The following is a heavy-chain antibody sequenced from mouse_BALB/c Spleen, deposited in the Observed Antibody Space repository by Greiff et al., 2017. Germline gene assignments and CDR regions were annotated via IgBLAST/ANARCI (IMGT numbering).Heavy chain of an antibody. D-gene: IGHD3-1*01. Sequence: QVQLKESGPGLVAPSQSLSITCTVSGFSLTGYGVNWVRQPPGKGLEWLGMIWGDGSTDYNSALKSRLSISKDNSKSQVFLKMNSLQTDDTARYYCARDPSSGPTGDAMDYWGQGTSVTVSS. CDR3: ARDPSSGPTGDAMDY. CDR2: IWGDGST. J-gene: IGHJ4*01. V-gene: IGHV2-6-7*01. CDR1: GFSLTGYG.